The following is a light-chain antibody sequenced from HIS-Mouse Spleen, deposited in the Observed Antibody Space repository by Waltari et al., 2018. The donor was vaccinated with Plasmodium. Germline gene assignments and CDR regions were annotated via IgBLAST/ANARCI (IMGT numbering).Light chain of an antibody. V-gene: IGLV5-37*01. CDR1: SDINVGSYN. J-gene: IGLJ3*02. CDR3: MIWPSNASGV. Sequence: QPVLTQPPSSSASPGESARLTCTLPSDINVGSYNIYWYQQKQGSPPRYLLYYYSDSDKGQGSCVPSRFSGSKDASANTGILLISGLQSEDEADYYCMIWPSNASGVFGGGTKLTVL. CDR2: YYSDSDK.